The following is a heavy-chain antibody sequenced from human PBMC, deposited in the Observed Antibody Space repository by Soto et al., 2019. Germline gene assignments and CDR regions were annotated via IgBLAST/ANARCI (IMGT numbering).Heavy chain of an antibody. D-gene: IGHD6-13*01. J-gene: IGHJ4*02. CDR1: GFTFSSYW. Sequence: PGGSLRLSCAASGFTFSSYWMSWVRQAPGKGLEWVANIKQDGSEKYYVDSVKGRFTISRDNSQNTLYLQMNSLRSDDTAVYYCARPLEQQLFLFDSWGQGTLVTVSS. V-gene: IGHV3-7*01. CDR3: ARPLEQQLFLFDS. CDR2: IKQDGSEK.